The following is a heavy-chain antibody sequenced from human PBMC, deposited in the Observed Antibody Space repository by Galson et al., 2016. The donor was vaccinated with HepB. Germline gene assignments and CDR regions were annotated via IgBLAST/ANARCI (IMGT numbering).Heavy chain of an antibody. CDR1: GFNFSSHA. CDR3: AKAGRDGFKIHFDF. CDR2: ISVGGGKT. D-gene: IGHD5-24*01. J-gene: IGHJ4*02. Sequence: SLRLSCAASGFNFSSHAMSWVRQAPGKGQEWVSHISVGGGKTYYADSVKGRLTISRDNSKNMLYVQISSLRAEDTAVYYCAKAGRDGFKIHFDFWGQGTLVSVSS. V-gene: IGHV3-23*01.